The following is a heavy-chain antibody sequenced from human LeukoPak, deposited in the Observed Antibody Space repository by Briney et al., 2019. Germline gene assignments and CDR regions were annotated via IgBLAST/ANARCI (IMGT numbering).Heavy chain of an antibody. Sequence: GASVKVSCKASGYTFTSYYIHWVRQAPGQGLEWMGMLNPSDGTTTYTQMFPGRVTMTRDTSTRTVYMELSSLRSEDTAVYYCAIGAQGSCYPTCFALDVWGQGTTVTVSS. CDR2: LNPSDGTT. D-gene: IGHD2-15*01. CDR3: AIGAQGSCYPTCFALDV. CDR1: GYTFTSYY. V-gene: IGHV1-46*01. J-gene: IGHJ6*02.